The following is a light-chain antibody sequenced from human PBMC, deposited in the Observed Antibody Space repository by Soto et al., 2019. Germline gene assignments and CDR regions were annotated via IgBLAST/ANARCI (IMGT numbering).Light chain of an antibody. CDR3: SIYAGGNSVI. CDR2: EVT. CDR1: SSDVGSYFY. Sequence: QSALTQPTSASGSPGQSVTISCTGTSSDVGSYFYVSWYQQHPGKAPNLMIYEVTKPPSGVPDRFAGSKSGNTASLTVSGLQVEDEAYYYCSIYAGGNSVIFGGGTKLTVL. V-gene: IGLV2-8*01. J-gene: IGLJ2*01.